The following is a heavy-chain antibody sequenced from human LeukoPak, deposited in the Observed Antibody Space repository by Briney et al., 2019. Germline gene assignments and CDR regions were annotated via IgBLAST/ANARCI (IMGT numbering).Heavy chain of an antibody. J-gene: IGHJ5*02. Sequence: SQTLSLTCTVSGGSISSGSYYWSWIRQPAGKGLEWIGRIYTSGSTNYNPSLKSRVTISVDTSKNQFSLKLSSVTAADTAVYYCARDGGYGDYVNWSDPWGQGTLVTVSS. D-gene: IGHD4-17*01. CDR1: GGSISSGSYY. V-gene: IGHV4-61*02. CDR3: ARDGGYGDYVNWSDP. CDR2: IYTSGST.